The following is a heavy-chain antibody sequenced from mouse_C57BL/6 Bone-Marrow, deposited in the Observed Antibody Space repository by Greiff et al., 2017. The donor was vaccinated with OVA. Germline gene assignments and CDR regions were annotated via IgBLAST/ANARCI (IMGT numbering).Heavy chain of an antibody. CDR2: INPNNGGT. J-gene: IGHJ3*01. Sequence: EVQLQQSGPELVKPGASVKISCKASGYTFTDYYMNWVKQSHGKSLEWIGDINPNNGGTSYNQKFKGKATLTVDKSSSTAYMELRGLTSEDSAVYYCARGEYYGSRGVFAYWGQGTLVTVSA. CDR1: GYTFTDYY. D-gene: IGHD1-1*01. CDR3: ARGEYYGSRGVFAY. V-gene: IGHV1-26*01.